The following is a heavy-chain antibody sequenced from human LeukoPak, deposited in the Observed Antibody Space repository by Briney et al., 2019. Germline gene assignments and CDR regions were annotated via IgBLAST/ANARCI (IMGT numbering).Heavy chain of an antibody. J-gene: IGHJ4*02. D-gene: IGHD2-15*01. V-gene: IGHV4-59*12. Sequence: PSETLSLTCTVSGGSISSYYWSWIRQPPGKGLEWIGHIYYSGSTNYNPSLESRVTISVDKSKNQFSLKLSSVTAADTAVYYCARELYCSGGSCYGGVIDYWGQGTLVTVSS. CDR2: IYYSGST. CDR1: GGSISSYY. CDR3: ARELYCSGGSCYGGVIDY.